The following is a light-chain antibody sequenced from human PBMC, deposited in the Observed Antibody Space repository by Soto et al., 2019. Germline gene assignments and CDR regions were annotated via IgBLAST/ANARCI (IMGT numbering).Light chain of an antibody. CDR2: EVN. Sequence: QSVLTQPPSASGPPGQSVAISCTGTNSDVGGYNYVSWYQQHPGKAPKLMIYEVNKRPSGVPDRFSGSKSGNTASLTVSGLQADDEADYYCTSYAGSNTFVVYGGG. CDR3: TSYAGSNTFVV. J-gene: IGLJ2*01. CDR1: NSDVGGYNY. V-gene: IGLV2-8*01.